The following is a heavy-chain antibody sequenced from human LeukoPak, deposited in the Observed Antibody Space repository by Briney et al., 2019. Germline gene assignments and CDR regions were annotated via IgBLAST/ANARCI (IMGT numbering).Heavy chain of an antibody. CDR2: INPNSGGT. J-gene: IGHJ4*02. Sequence: ASVKVSCKASGYTFTGYYMHWVRQAPGQGLEWMGWINPNSGGTNYAQKFRGRVTMTRDTSISTAYMELSRLRSDDTAVYYCEFDYYDSSGYYLDYWGQGTLVTVSS. CDR1: GYTFTGYY. CDR3: EFDYYDSSGYYLDY. V-gene: IGHV1-2*02. D-gene: IGHD3-22*01.